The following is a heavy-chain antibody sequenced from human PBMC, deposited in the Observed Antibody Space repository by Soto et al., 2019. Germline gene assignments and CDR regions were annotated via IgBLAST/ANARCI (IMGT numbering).Heavy chain of an antibody. CDR1: GFTFTSSA. J-gene: IGHJ6*02. D-gene: IGHD3-3*01. CDR2: IVVGSGNT. Sequence: SVKVSCKASGFTFTSSAVQWVRQARGQRLEWIGWIVVGSGNTNYAQKFQERVTITRDMSTSTAYMELSSLRSEDTAVYYCAGDGGIYYDFWSGSPPGPYYGMDVWGQGTTVTVSS. V-gene: IGHV1-58*01. CDR3: AGDGGIYYDFWSGSPPGPYYGMDV.